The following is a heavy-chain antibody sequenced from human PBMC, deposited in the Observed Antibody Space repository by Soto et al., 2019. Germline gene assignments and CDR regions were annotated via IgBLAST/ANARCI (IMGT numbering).Heavy chain of an antibody. J-gene: IGHJ6*02. V-gene: IGHV4-59*01. Sequence: SETLSLTFTVSCASISVSYCSWIRQPPGKGLEWIGYMYNTGSTVYNPSFKSRVTISVDTSKNQFSLKLNSVTAADTAVYYCARDLWGYCGTDCYPLDVWGQGTTVT. CDR1: CASISVSY. D-gene: IGHD2-21*02. CDR2: MYNTGST. CDR3: ARDLWGYCGTDCYPLDV.